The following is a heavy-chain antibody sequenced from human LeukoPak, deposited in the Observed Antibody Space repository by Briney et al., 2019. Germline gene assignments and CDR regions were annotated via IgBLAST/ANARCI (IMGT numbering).Heavy chain of an antibody. CDR3: AREMWSAAATTYDWFDL. CDR2: IYTSGST. CDR1: GGSLSSYY. D-gene: IGHD6-13*01. V-gene: IGHV4-4*07. J-gene: IGHJ5*02. Sequence: SETLSLTCTASGGSLSSYYWSWIRQPAGKGLEWIGRIYTSGSTNYNPSLKSRVTMSVDTSSNQFSLTLSSVTAADTAVYYCAREMWSAAATTYDWFDLWGQGTLVTVSS.